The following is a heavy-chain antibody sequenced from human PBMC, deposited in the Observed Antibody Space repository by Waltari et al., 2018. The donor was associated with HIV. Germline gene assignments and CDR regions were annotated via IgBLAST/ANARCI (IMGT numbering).Heavy chain of an antibody. CDR3: SGPDGDQGTSVTYYGMGV. V-gene: IGHV3-53*02. CDR1: GIAVTNNY. J-gene: IGHJ6*02. CDR2: IYRGGDT. Sequence: EVQLVETGGDVIRPGGSLRLSCATSGIAVTNNYINWVRQATGKGLEWVSVIYRGGDTKYADSVKGRFLISRDNSKNTVFLQLNRLRVEDTAVYYCSGPDGDQGTSVTYYGMGVWGQGP. D-gene: IGHD4-17*01.